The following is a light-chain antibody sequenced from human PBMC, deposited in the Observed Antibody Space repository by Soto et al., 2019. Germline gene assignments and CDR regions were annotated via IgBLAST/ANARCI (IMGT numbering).Light chain of an antibody. CDR3: SSFSSITREV. Sequence: QSALTQPASVSGSPGQSITISCTGTSSDVGGYSYVSWYQQHPGKTPKLMIFEVSNRPSGVSHRFSGSKSGNTASLTISGLQTEDEADYYCSSFSSITREVFGGGTQVTVL. CDR2: EVS. CDR1: SSDVGGYSY. V-gene: IGLV2-14*01. J-gene: IGLJ2*01.